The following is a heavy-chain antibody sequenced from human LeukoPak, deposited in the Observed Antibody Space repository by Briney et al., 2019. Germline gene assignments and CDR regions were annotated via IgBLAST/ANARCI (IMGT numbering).Heavy chain of an antibody. Sequence: SETLSLTCTVSGGSISSYYWSWIRQPPGKGLEWIGSIYHSGSTNYNPSLKSRVTISVDTSKNQFSLKLRSVTAADTAVYYCARGHYVWGSYRHNWFDPWGQGTLVTVSS. CDR1: GGSISSYY. CDR2: IYHSGST. D-gene: IGHD3-16*02. V-gene: IGHV4-59*01. J-gene: IGHJ5*02. CDR3: ARGHYVWGSYRHNWFDP.